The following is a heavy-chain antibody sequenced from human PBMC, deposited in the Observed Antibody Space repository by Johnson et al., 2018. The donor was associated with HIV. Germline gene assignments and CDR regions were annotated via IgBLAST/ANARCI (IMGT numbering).Heavy chain of an antibody. D-gene: IGHD5-24*01. CDR1: GFTFSNYA. Sequence: QVQLVESGGGVVQPGRSLRLSCAASGFTFSNYAIHWVRQAPGKGLEWVAVISYDGSNKYYADSVKGRFTISRDNSKNTLYLQMNSLRAGDTAVYYCARGRDGYNLDAFDIWGQGTMVTVSS. J-gene: IGHJ3*02. V-gene: IGHV3-30*14. CDR2: ISYDGSNK. CDR3: ARGRDGYNLDAFDI.